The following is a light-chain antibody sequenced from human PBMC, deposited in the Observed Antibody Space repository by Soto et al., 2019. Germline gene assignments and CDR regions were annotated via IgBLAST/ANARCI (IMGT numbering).Light chain of an antibody. CDR1: SSDVGGYKY. CDR3: GSFTTSRIWV. Sequence: QSVLTQPASVSGSPGQSITISCTGTSSDVGGYKYVSWYQQHPGKAPKLMIFEVNNRPSGISNRFSGSKSGNTASLTISGLQVEDEAEYFCGSFTTSRIWVFGGGTKLTVL. J-gene: IGLJ3*02. V-gene: IGLV2-14*01. CDR2: EVN.